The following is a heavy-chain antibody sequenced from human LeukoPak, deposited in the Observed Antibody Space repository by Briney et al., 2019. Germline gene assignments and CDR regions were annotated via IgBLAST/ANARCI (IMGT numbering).Heavy chain of an antibody. CDR3: AKDEAAAGIDY. J-gene: IGHJ4*02. D-gene: IGHD6-13*01. Sequence: GGSLRLSCAASGFTFSSYWMHWVRQAPGKGLEWVSVIYYSGNTDYADSVKGRFTISRDNSKNTLYLQMNSLRAEDTAVYYCAKDEAAAGIDYWGQGTLVTVSS. CDR2: IYYSGNT. V-gene: IGHV3-66*03. CDR1: GFTFSSYW.